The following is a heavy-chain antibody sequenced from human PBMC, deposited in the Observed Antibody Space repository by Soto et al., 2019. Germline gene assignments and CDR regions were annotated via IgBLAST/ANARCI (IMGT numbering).Heavy chain of an antibody. J-gene: IGHJ6*02. Sequence: QVQLVESGGGLAKPGGSLRLSCAASGFTFSDHYMSWIRQAPGKGLEWSSYINPSGTNTDYANSVKGRFTISRDNAENSLYLQISSMRVEDTALYYCARGHHSLDVWGQGATVTVSS. D-gene: IGHD4-4*01. V-gene: IGHV3-11*06. CDR2: INPSGTNT. CDR1: GFTFSDHY. CDR3: ARGHHSLDV.